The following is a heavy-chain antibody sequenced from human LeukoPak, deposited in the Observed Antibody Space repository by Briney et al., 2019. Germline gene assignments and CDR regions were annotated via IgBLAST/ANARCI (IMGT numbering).Heavy chain of an antibody. CDR3: ARGIVATIHNWFDP. Sequence: SETLSLTCTVSGYSISSGYYWGWIRQPPGKGLEWIGSIYHSGSTYYNPSLKSRVTISVDTSKNQFSLKLSSVTAADTAVYYCARGIVATIHNWFDPWGQGTLVTVSS. CDR2: IYHSGST. D-gene: IGHD5-12*01. J-gene: IGHJ5*02. V-gene: IGHV4-38-2*02. CDR1: GYSISSGYY.